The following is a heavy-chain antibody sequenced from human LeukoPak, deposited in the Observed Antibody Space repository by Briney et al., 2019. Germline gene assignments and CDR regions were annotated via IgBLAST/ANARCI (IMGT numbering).Heavy chain of an antibody. Sequence: GGSLRLSCAASGFTFDDYGMSWVRQAPGKGLEWVASIKEDGSEKNYVDSVKGRFTISRDNAKNSLYLQMNSLRAEDTAVYYCARKRVSLDYWGLGTLVTVSS. CDR2: IKEDGSEK. J-gene: IGHJ4*02. CDR1: GFTFDDYG. CDR3: ARKRVSLDY. V-gene: IGHV3-7*01. D-gene: IGHD6-13*01.